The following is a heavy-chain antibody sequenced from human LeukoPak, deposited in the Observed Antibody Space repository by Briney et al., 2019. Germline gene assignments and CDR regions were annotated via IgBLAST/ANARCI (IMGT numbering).Heavy chain of an antibody. CDR2: IRGSGGST. CDR3: AKALTTKQGYYYYGMDV. D-gene: IGHD4/OR15-4a*01. V-gene: IGHV3-23*01. J-gene: IGHJ6*02. Sequence: VGSLRLSCAASGFTFSSYAMSWVRQAPGKGLEWVSAIRGSGGSTYYADSVKGRFTISRDNSKNTLYLQMNSLRAEDTAVYYCAKALTTKQGYYYYGMDVWGQGTTVTVSS. CDR1: GFTFSSYA.